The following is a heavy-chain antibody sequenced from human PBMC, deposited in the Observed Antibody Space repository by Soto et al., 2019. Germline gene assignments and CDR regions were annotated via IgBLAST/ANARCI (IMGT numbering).Heavy chain of an antibody. Sequence: NPSETLSLTCAVYGGSFSGYYWSWIRQPPGKGLEWIGEINHSGSTNYNPSLKSRVTISVDTSKNQFSLKLSSVTAADTAVYYCARGLSVRLYNWNDVFDYWGQGTLVTVSS. CDR1: GGSFSGYY. J-gene: IGHJ4*02. V-gene: IGHV4-34*01. CDR2: INHSGST. CDR3: ARGLSVRLYNWNDVFDY. D-gene: IGHD1-1*01.